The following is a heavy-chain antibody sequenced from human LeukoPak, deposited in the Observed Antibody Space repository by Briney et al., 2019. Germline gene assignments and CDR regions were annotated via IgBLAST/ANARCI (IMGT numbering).Heavy chain of an antibody. D-gene: IGHD3-22*01. J-gene: IGHJ3*02. CDR2: TRNKAKGHTT. CDR1: GLSFSDYY. Sequence: PGGSLRLFCEVSGLSFSDYYIDWVRQAPGRGLEWVGRTRNKAKGHTTEHAASLEGRFTISRDGSKNSVYLQMNSLKIEDTAVYYCTRVGYYDRNGDSIDALDIWGQGTWVTVSS. CDR3: TRVGYYDRNGDSIDALDI. V-gene: IGHV3-72*01.